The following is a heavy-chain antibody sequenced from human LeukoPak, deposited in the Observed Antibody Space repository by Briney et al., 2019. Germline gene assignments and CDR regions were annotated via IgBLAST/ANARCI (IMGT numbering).Heavy chain of an antibody. CDR3: ARGRMTTLYFDY. J-gene: IGHJ4*02. V-gene: IGHV1-2*02. Sequence: ASVKVSCKASGGTFSSYAISWVRQAPGQGLEWMGWINPNSGGTNYAQKFQGRVTMTRDTSISTAYMELSRLRSDDTAVYYCARGRMTTLYFDYWGQGTLVTVSS. D-gene: IGHD4-11*01. CDR2: INPNSGGT. CDR1: GGTFSSYA.